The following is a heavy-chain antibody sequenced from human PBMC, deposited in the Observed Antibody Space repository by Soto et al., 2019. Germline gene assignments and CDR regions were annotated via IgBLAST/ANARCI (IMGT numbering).Heavy chain of an antibody. CDR3: ARDSPLPVRY. J-gene: IGHJ4*02. D-gene: IGHD6-6*01. Sequence: AGGSLRLSCAASGFTFSNYWMSWVRQAPGKGLEWVANIKQDGSEKYYVDSVKGRFTISRDNAKNSPYLQMNSLRAEDTAVYYCARDSPLPVRYWGQGTLVTVSS. CDR1: GFTFSNYW. V-gene: IGHV3-7*03. CDR2: IKQDGSEK.